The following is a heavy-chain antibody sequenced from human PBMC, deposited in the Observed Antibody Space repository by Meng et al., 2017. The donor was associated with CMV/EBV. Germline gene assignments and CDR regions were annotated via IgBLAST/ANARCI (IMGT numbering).Heavy chain of an antibody. J-gene: IGHJ6*02. CDR2: MNPNSGNT. D-gene: IGHD2-2*01. CDR3: ARAPVVVVPASTRYYSYGMDV. CDR1: GYTFTSYD. Sequence: ASVKVSCKASGYTFTSYDINWVRQAPGQGLEWMGWMNPNSGNTGYAQKFQGRVTMTRNTSISTAYTELSSLRSEDTALYYCARAPVVVVPASTRYYSYGMDVWGQGTTVTVSS. V-gene: IGHV1-8*02.